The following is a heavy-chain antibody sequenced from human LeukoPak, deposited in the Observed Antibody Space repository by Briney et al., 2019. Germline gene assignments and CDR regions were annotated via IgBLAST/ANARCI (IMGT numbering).Heavy chain of an antibody. V-gene: IGHV2-5*01. J-gene: IGHJ4*02. CDR3: ARFLITGTYRFDH. CDR1: GFSLTTNGVG. D-gene: IGHD1-7*01. Sequence: SGPTLVKPTQTLTLTCTFSGFSLTTNGVGVGWIRQPPGKALEWLALIYFNDDKHYNPSVTRSLTITKDISKNQVVLTMTNMDPVDTATYYCARFLITGTYRFDHWGQGSLVAVSS. CDR2: IYFNDDK.